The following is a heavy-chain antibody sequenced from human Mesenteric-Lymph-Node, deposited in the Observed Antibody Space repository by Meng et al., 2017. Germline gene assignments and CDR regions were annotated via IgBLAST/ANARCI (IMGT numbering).Heavy chain of an antibody. CDR3: ATQESRDGHNPC. Sequence: VQSRGAGLGLVKPSGTLSLTCVVSGGSISSSYWWTWVRQSPGKGLEWIGEMYHSGTTNYNPSLKSRVTISMGKSNNQLSLKLNSVTAADTAVYYCATQESRDGHNPCWGQGTLVTVSS. J-gene: IGHJ4*02. V-gene: IGHV4-4*02. D-gene: IGHD5-24*01. CDR1: GGSISSSYW. CDR2: MYHSGTT.